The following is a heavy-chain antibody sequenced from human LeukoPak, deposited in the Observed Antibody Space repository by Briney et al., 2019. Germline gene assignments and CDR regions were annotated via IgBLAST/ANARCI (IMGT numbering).Heavy chain of an antibody. CDR2: ISGSGGST. D-gene: IGHD5-18*01. J-gene: IGHJ4*02. CDR1: GFIFSSYA. CDR3: TRTGPDGAMDDFDN. Sequence: GGSLRLSCAASGFIFSSYAMSWVRQAPGEGLERVSEISGSGGSTYYSDSVKGRFTISRDNSKNTLYLQMSSLRAEDTAVYYCTRTGPDGAMDDFDNWGQGTLVTVSS. V-gene: IGHV3-23*01.